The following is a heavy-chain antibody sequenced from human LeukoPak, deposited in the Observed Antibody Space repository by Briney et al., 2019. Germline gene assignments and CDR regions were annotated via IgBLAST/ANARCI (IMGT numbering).Heavy chain of an antibody. CDR2: INHSGST. V-gene: IGHV4-34*01. J-gene: IGHJ4*02. CDR3: ARGRGYFGY. CDR1: GGSFSGYY. Sequence: PSETLSLTCAVYGGSFSGYYWSWIRQPPGKGLEWIGEINHSGSTNYNPSLKSRVTISVDTSKNQISLKLSSVTAADTAVYYCARGRGYFGYWGQGTLVTVSS.